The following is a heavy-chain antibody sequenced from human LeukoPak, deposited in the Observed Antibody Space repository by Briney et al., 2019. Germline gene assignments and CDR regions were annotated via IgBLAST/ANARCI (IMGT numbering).Heavy chain of an antibody. J-gene: IGHJ3*02. CDR3: ARGAMIVSAFDI. CDR2: IYYSGST. D-gene: IGHD3-22*01. CDR1: GGSISSSSYY. V-gene: IGHV4-39*07. Sequence: PSETLSLTCTVSGGSISSSSYYWGWIRQPPGKGLEWIGSIYYSGSTYYNPSLKSRVTISVDTSKNQFSLKLSSVTAADTAVYYCARGAMIVSAFDIWGQGTMVTVSS.